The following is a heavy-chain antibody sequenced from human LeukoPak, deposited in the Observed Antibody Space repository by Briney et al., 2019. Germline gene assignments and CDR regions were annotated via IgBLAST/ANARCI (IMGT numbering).Heavy chain of an antibody. V-gene: IGHV5-51*01. CDR3: ARQTGYCSSTSCYRWNY. J-gene: IGHJ4*02. D-gene: IGHD2-2*02. CDR2: IYPGDSDT. Sequence: GESLKISCKGSGYSFTSYWIGWVRQMPGKGLEWMGIIYPGDSDTRYSPSFQGQVTISADKSISTAYLQWSSLKASDTAMYYYARQTGYCSSTSCYRWNYWGQGTLVTVSS. CDR1: GYSFTSYW.